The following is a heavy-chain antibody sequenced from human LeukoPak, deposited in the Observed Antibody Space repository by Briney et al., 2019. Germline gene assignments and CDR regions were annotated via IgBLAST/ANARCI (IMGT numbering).Heavy chain of an antibody. V-gene: IGHV3-66*01. CDR3: AREEPGGFDY. Sequence: GGSLRLSCAASEFSVGSNYMTWVRQAPGKGLEWVSLIYSGGSTYYADSVKGRFTISRDNSKNTLYLQMNSLRAEDTAVYYCAREEPGGFDYWGQGTLVTVSS. D-gene: IGHD1-14*01. J-gene: IGHJ4*02. CDR1: EFSVGSNY. CDR2: IYSGGST.